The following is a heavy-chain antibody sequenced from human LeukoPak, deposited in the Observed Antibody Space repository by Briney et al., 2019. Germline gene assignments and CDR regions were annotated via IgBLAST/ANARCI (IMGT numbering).Heavy chain of an antibody. D-gene: IGHD2-21*01. Sequence: GGSLRLSCAASGFTFSDYSMNWVRQAPGKGLEWVSSISSSSTYMYYADSVKGRFTISRDNAKNSLFLQMNSLRAEDTAVYYCARDIYCGGDCHYYFDYWGQGTLVTVSS. CDR1: GFTFSDYS. V-gene: IGHV3-21*01. J-gene: IGHJ4*02. CDR2: ISSSSTYM. CDR3: ARDIYCGGDCHYYFDY.